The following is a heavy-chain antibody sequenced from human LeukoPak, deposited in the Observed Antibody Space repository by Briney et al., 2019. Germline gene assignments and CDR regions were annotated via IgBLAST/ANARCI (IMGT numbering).Heavy chain of an antibody. Sequence: PGGSLRLSCAASGFTFINHWMHWVRQGPGKGLVWVSRINSDGSSTIYADSVKGRFTISRDNAKNTLFLQMNSLRADDTAVYYCARSQRDSSGWYGRAFDIWGQGTMVTVSS. CDR1: GFTFINHW. CDR3: ARSQRDSSGWYGRAFDI. V-gene: IGHV3-74*01. CDR2: INSDGSST. J-gene: IGHJ3*02. D-gene: IGHD6-19*01.